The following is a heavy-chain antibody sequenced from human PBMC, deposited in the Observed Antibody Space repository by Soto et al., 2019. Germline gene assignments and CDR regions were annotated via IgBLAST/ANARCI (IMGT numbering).Heavy chain of an antibody. Sequence: SVKVSCKASGGTFTHYALFWVRQAPGQGLEWMAEVVPFFGTTNYAQKFQGRVTVTADGSTSTAYMELSSLRSEDTAVYYCATRYYYDSSGYYCDWGQGTLVTVSS. CDR2: VVPFFGTT. D-gene: IGHD3-22*01. V-gene: IGHV1-69*13. J-gene: IGHJ4*02. CDR1: GGTFTHYA. CDR3: ATRYYYDSSGYYCD.